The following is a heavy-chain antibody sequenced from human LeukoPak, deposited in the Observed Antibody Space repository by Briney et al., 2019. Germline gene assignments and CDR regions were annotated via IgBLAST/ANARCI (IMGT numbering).Heavy chain of an antibody. CDR3: ARGYEGQGDY. J-gene: IGHJ4*02. CDR2: INPNSGGT. D-gene: IGHD5-12*01. Sequence: ASVKVSCKASGYTFTGYYMHWVRQAPGQGLEWMGWINPNSGGTNYAQKFQGRVTMTRDTSTSTVYMELSSLRSEDTAVYYCARGYEGQGDYWGQGTLVTVSS. CDR1: GYTFTGYY. V-gene: IGHV1-2*02.